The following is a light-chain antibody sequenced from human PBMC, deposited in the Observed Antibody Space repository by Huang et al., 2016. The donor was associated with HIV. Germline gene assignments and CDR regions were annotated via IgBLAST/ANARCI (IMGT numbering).Light chain of an antibody. Sequence: DIQMTQSPSSLSASVGDRVTITCRGSQTLKTYLNWFQQKPGKAPRLLIYAASNLQSGVPSRFSGSGSETYFTLTISSLQPEDFATYYCLQTYSSPWTFGQGTKVEIK. V-gene: IGKV1-39*01. J-gene: IGKJ1*01. CDR3: LQTYSSPWT. CDR1: QTLKTY. CDR2: AAS.